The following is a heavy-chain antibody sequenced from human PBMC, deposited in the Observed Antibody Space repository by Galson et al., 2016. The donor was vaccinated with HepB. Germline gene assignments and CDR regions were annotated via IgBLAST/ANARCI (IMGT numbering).Heavy chain of an antibody. CDR2: ASLDGRGK. Sequence: SLRLSCAASGFTFSHYGMHWVRQAPAKGLEWVAAASLDGRGKFYADSGKGRFTISRDNSNNMLFLQMSSLRAADTAVYYCAKRHEYCPAVGCSVDYWGQGTLVSVSS. CDR1: GFTFSHYG. CDR3: AKRHEYCPAVGCSVDY. J-gene: IGHJ4*02. V-gene: IGHV3-30*18. D-gene: IGHD2/OR15-2a*01.